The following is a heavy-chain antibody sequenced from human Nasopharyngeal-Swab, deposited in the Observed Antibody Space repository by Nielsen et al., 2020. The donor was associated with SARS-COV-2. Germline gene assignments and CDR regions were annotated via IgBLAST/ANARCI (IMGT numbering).Heavy chain of an antibody. D-gene: IGHD1-14*01. J-gene: IGHJ4*02. CDR1: GFTFSRYW. CDR2: IDVDGRRT. CDR3: VRGGLGTGLEN. V-gene: IGHV3-74*01. Sequence: GEFLKISCAASGFTFSRYWMHWVSLHPGKGLEWVSQIDVDGRRTTYADSVKGRFTISRDNAKNMLYLQMNSLRAEDTAVYYCVRGGLGTGLENWGQETLVTVSS.